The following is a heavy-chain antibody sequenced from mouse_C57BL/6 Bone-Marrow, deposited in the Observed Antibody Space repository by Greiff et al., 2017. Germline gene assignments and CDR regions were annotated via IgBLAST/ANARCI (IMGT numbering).Heavy chain of an antibody. CDR1: GYSFTGYY. D-gene: IGHD1-1*01. CDR2: INPSTGGT. CDR3: ARYGSSYDYAMDY. J-gene: IGHJ4*01. Sequence: VQLQQSGPELVKPGASVKISCKASGYSFTGYYMNWVKQSPEKSLEWIGEINPSTGGTTYNQKFKAKATLTVDKSSSTAYMQLKSLTSEDSAVYYCARYGSSYDYAMDYWGQGTSVTGSS. V-gene: IGHV1-42*01.